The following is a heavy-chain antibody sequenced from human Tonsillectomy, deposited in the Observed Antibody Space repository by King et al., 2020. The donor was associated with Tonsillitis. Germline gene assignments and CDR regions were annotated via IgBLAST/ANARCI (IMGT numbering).Heavy chain of an antibody. CDR2: ISSSSSYI. D-gene: IGHD2-2*01. CDR3: ARDVGHGVVVVPAAMDY. Sequence: QLVQSGGGLVKPGGSLRLSCAASGFTFSSYSMNWVRQAPGKGLEWVSSISSSSSYIYYADSVKGRFTISRDNAKNSLYLQMNSLRAEDTAVYYCARDVGHGVVVVPAAMDYWGQGTLVTVSS. CDR1: GFTFSSYS. J-gene: IGHJ4*02. V-gene: IGHV3-21*01.